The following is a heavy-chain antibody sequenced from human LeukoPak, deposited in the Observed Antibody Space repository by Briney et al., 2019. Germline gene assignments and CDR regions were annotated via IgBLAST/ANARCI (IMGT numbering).Heavy chain of an antibody. CDR3: ARTTHYPNYYGSGSNFDY. Sequence: ASVKVSCKASGYTFTGSYISWVRQAPGQGLEWMGWINPDSGSTDFAQKFQGRVTMTRDTSINTAYMELSSLRSDDTAVYYCARTTHYPNYYGSGSNFDYWGQGTLVTVSS. D-gene: IGHD3-10*01. CDR2: INPDSGST. CDR1: GYTFTGSY. V-gene: IGHV1-2*02. J-gene: IGHJ4*02.